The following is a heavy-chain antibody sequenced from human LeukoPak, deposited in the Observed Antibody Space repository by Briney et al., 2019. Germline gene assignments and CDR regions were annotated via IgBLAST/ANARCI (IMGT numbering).Heavy chain of an antibody. J-gene: IGHJ4*02. CDR1: GGSISSSSYY. CDR3: ASSIAAAGLFRPYYFDY. D-gene: IGHD6-13*01. V-gene: IGHV4-39*01. CDR2: IYYSGST. Sequence: ASETLSLTCTVSGGSISSSSYYWGWIRQPPGKWLEWIGSIYYSGSTYYNPSLKSRVTISVDTSKNQFSLKLSSVTAADTAVYYCASSIAAAGLFRPYYFDYWGQGTLVTVSS.